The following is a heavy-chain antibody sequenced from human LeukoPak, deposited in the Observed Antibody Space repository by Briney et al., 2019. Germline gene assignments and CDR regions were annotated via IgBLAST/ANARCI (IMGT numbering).Heavy chain of an antibody. D-gene: IGHD3-9*01. CDR1: GFTFRSYA. V-gene: IGHV3-23*01. CDR3: AKAQYYDILTGYCGYFQH. Sequence: GGSLRLSCAASGFTFRSYAMSWVRQALGKGLEWVSGVGGNGENTYYADSVKGRFTISRDNSKNTLYLQMNSLRAEDTAVYYCAKAQYYDILTGYCGYFQHWGQGALVTVSS. CDR2: VGGNGENT. J-gene: IGHJ1*01.